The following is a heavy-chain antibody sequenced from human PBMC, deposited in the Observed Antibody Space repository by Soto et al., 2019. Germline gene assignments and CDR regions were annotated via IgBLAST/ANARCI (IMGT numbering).Heavy chain of an antibody. CDR1: GGSISSGGYS. J-gene: IGHJ4*02. CDR2: IYHSGST. V-gene: IGHV4-30-2*01. Sequence: QLQLQESGSGLVKPSQTLSLTCAVSGGSISSGGYSWSWIRQPPVKGLEWIGYIYHSGSTYYNPSRKSRVTISVDRSTNKFSLKLSSVAAADTAVYYFARAVVTKYDYWGQGTLVTVSS. CDR3: ARAVVTKYDY. D-gene: IGHD2-15*01.